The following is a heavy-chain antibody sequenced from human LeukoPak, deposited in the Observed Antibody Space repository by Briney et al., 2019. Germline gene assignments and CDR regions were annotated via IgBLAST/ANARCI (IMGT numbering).Heavy chain of an antibody. V-gene: IGHV1-2*02. CDR3: GTDNGSGRHLLNWIDP. J-gene: IGHJ5*02. Sequence: GASVKVSFTASGYTFTVYYMHWVRQAPGQGLEWMGWINPNSGATNYAQKFQGRVTMTRDTSISTAYMELNRLRSDDTAVYYRGTDNGSGRHLLNWIDPWGQGTLVTVSS. CDR1: GYTFTVYY. CDR2: INPNSGAT. D-gene: IGHD3-10*01.